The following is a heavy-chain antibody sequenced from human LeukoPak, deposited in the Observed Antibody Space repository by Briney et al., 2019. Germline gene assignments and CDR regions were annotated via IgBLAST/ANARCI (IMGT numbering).Heavy chain of an antibody. CDR3: ARSLSGGWYFPY. CDR2: INPNSGGT. CDR1: GYTFTASY. D-gene: IGHD6-19*01. Sequence: ASVKVSCKASGYTFTASYKHWVRQAPGQGLEWMGWINPNSGGTNFAQRFQGRVTMTRDTSISTAHMELSSLRSDDTAVYYCARSLSGGWYFPYWRQVTLVTVSS. J-gene: IGHJ4*02. V-gene: IGHV1-2*02.